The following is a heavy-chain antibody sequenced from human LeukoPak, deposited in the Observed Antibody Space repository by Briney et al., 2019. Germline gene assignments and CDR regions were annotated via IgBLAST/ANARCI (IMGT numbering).Heavy chain of an antibody. CDR1: GFTLSSYA. Sequence: GGSLRLSCAASGFTLSSYAMSWVRQAPGKGLEWVSAISGSGGSTYYADSVKGRFTISRDNSKNTLYLQMNSLRAEDTAVYYCAKDRVPKTYYYYYMDVWGKGTTVTVSS. CDR3: AKDRVPKTYYYYYMDV. CDR2: ISGSGGST. J-gene: IGHJ6*03. D-gene: IGHD2-2*01. V-gene: IGHV3-23*01.